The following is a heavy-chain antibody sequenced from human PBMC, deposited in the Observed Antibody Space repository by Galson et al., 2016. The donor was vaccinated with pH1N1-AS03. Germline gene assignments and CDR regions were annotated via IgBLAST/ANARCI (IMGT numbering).Heavy chain of an antibody. CDR1: GGSFSGYY. Sequence: SETLSLTCAVYGGSFSGYYWSWIRQPPGKGLEWIGEIHHSGSTTNYSPSLKSRVTISVDTSQKQFSLKLTSVTAADTAVYFCARGGVFFAGSGSYHNWGQGTLVIASS. CDR3: ARGGVFFAGSGSYHN. D-gene: IGHD3-10*01. CDR2: IHHSGSTT. V-gene: IGHV4-34*01. J-gene: IGHJ4*02.